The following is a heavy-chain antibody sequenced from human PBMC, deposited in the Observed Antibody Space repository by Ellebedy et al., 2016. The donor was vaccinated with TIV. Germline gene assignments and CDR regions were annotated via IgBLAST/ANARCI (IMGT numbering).Heavy chain of an antibody. CDR3: AKDDGATTRYYYGMDV. V-gene: IGHV3-30-3*01. Sequence: PGGSLRLSCAASGFTFSRYSMHWVRQAPGKGLEWVAVISHDENKKYYADAVKGRVSISRDNSKKTVYLQMNSLRAEETAVYYCAKDDGATTRYYYGMDVWGQGTTVTVSS. D-gene: IGHD1-26*01. J-gene: IGHJ6*02. CDR1: GFTFSRYS. CDR2: ISHDENKK.